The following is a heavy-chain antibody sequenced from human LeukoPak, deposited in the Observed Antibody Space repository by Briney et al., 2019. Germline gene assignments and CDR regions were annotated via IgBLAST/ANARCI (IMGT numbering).Heavy chain of an antibody. CDR2: IYTSGST. J-gene: IGHJ5*02. Sequence: SETLSLTCAVSGGSFSGYYGSWIRQPAGKGLEWIGRIYTSGSTNYNPSLKSRVTISVDTSKNQFSLKLSSVTAADTAVYYCAREPTRDFWSGKNWFDPWGQGTLVTVSS. V-gene: IGHV4-4*07. D-gene: IGHD3-3*01. CDR3: AREPTRDFWSGKNWFDP. CDR1: GGSFSGYY.